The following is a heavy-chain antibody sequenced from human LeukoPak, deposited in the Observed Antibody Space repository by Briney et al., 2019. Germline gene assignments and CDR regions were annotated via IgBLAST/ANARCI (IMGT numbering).Heavy chain of an antibody. CDR2: INPYSGGT. Sequence: GASVKVSCKASGYTFTDYYMHWVRQAPGQGLEWMGWINPYSGGTSYAQKFQGRVTMTRDTSIRTAYMELDSLTSDDPAVYYCARMDVGDVLVWGQGTMVTVSA. V-gene: IGHV1-2*02. CDR3: ARMDVGDVLV. J-gene: IGHJ3*01. D-gene: IGHD3-16*01. CDR1: GYTFTDYY.